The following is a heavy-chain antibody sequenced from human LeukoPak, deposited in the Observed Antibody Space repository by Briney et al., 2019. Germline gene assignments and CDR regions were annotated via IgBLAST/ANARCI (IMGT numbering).Heavy chain of an antibody. CDR2: IKQDGSEK. V-gene: IGHV3-7*03. Sequence: GGSLRLSCAASGFTFSSYWMSWVRQAPGKGLEWVANIKQDGSEKYYVDSVKGRFTISRDNAKNSLYLQMNSLRAEDTAVYYCARSSTRYGSGANWFDPWGQGTLVTVSS. J-gene: IGHJ5*02. CDR3: ARSSTRYGSGANWFDP. D-gene: IGHD3-10*01. CDR1: GFTFSSYW.